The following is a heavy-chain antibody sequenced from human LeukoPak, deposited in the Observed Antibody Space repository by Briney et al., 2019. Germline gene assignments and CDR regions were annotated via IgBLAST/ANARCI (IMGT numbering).Heavy chain of an antibody. J-gene: IGHJ4*02. D-gene: IGHD2-15*01. CDR3: AKGWPDDY. CDR2: ISYDGSNK. Sequence: GGSLRLSCAASGFTFSSYGMHWVRQAPGKGLEWVAVISYDGSNKYYADSVKGRFTISRDNSKNTLYLQMNSLRAEDTAVYYCAKGWPDDYWGQGTLVTVSS. V-gene: IGHV3-30*18. CDR1: GFTFSSYG.